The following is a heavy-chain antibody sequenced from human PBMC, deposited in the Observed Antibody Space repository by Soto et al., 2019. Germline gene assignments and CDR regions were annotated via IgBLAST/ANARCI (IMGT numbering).Heavy chain of an antibody. D-gene: IGHD2-2*01. V-gene: IGHV1-18*01. CDR1: GFPFTDYG. CDR2: ISAYTGNT. CDR3: ARGPESRSTAYFDY. Sequence: QVQLVQSGAEVKKPGASVKVSCKASGFPFTDYGFTWVRQAPGEGLEWMGWISAYTGNTNYAQKVQGRVTMSTDPSTSTAYLELRSLRSDDTAVYYCARGPESRSTAYFDYWGQGTLVTVSS. J-gene: IGHJ4*02.